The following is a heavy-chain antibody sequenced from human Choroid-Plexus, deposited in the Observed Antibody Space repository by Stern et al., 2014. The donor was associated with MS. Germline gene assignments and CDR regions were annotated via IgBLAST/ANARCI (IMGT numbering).Heavy chain of an antibody. D-gene: IGHD2/OR15-2a*01. CDR3: AKDRQYLTYFFDH. CDR1: GFTFGSCA. V-gene: IGHV3-30*18. Sequence: QVQLVESGGGVVQPGRPLRLSCVASGFTFGSCAMPWVRQAPGKGLAWVSGVAYDGRNKYYADSVKGRFTISRDNSQNTLYMQMSSLRPEDTAVYYCAKDRQYLTYFFDHWGQGSLVTVSS. J-gene: IGHJ5*02. CDR2: VAYDGRNK.